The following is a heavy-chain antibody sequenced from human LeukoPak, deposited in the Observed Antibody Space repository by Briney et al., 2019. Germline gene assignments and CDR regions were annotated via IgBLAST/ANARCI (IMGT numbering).Heavy chain of an antibody. CDR3: AKDNEGHYMDV. Sequence: GGSLRLSCAASGFTFSSYAMSWVRQAPGKGLEWVSAISYRIDTTYYADSVKGRFTISRDNSKNTLYLQMNSLRAGDTAVYYCAKDNEGHYMDVWGKGSTVTVSS. D-gene: IGHD1-1*01. CDR2: ISYRIDTT. CDR1: GFTFSSYA. J-gene: IGHJ6*03. V-gene: IGHV3-23*01.